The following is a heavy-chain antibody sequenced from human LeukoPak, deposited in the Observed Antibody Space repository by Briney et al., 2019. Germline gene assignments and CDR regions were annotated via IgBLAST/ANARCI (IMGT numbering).Heavy chain of an antibody. J-gene: IGHJ3*02. D-gene: IGHD5-18*01. V-gene: IGHV4-39*01. Sequence: SETLSLTCTVSGGSISSSNYNWGWIRQSPGKGLEWIGTISYSGSTYYNPSLKSRVTISVDTSKNQFSLKLTSVTAADTDVYYCARHTKSGYSYGFDAFHIWGQGTMVTVSS. CDR2: ISYSGST. CDR1: GGSISSSNYN. CDR3: ARHTKSGYSYGFDAFHI.